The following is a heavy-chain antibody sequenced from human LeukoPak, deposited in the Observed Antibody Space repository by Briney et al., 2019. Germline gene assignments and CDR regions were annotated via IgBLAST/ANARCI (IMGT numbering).Heavy chain of an antibody. CDR2: ISYDGSNK. Sequence: GGSLRLSCAASGFTFSSYAMSWVRQAPGKGLEWVAVISYDGSNKYYTDSVKGRFTISRDNSKNTLYLQMNSLRADDTAVYYCARDSSPANRGSYRDAFDVWGQGTMVTVSS. CDR3: ARDSSPANRGSYRDAFDV. D-gene: IGHD7-27*01. V-gene: IGHV3-30*10. J-gene: IGHJ3*01. CDR1: GFTFSSYA.